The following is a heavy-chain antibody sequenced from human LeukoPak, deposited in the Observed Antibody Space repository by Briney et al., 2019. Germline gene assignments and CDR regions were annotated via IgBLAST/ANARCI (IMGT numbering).Heavy chain of an antibody. CDR2: ITAIDGRT. Sequence: GGSLRLSCVASGFTFSSTTMGWVRQAPGRGLEWVSSITAIDGRTYYADSVRGRFTISRDNSKNTVYLQLNSLRAGDTAIYYCTKDRSYYYDSSGYFDYWGQGTLVTVSS. CDR1: GFTFSSTT. CDR3: TKDRSYYYDSSGYFDY. J-gene: IGHJ4*02. V-gene: IGHV3-23*01. D-gene: IGHD3-22*01.